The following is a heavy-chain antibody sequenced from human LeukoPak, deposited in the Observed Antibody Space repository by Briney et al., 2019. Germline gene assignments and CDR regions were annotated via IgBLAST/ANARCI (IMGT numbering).Heavy chain of an antibody. CDR1: GGSISSGGYY. Sequence: SETLSLTCTVSGGSISSGGYYWSWIRQHPGKGLEWIGYIYYSGSTYYNPSLKSRVTMSLDTSRNQFSLKMSTVTAADTAVYYCSREQYTSGGSGWFGMDVWGQGTTVTVSS. CDR3: SREQYTSGGSGWFGMDV. D-gene: IGHD6-19*01. J-gene: IGHJ6*02. CDR2: IYYSGST. V-gene: IGHV4-31*03.